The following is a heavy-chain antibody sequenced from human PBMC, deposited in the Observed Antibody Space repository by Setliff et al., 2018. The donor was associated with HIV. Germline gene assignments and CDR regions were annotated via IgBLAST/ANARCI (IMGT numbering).Heavy chain of an antibody. CDR3: ARGPHSSRGQNYQYMDV. Sequence: GGSLRLSCAAAGFTFSTSEMNWVRQAPGKGLEWVSYISTSSTVYYADSVKGRFTISRDNAKNSLYLQMNSLRAEDTAVYYCARGPHSSRGQNYQYMDVWGKGTTVTVSS. D-gene: IGHD3-10*01. J-gene: IGHJ6*03. CDR1: GFTFSTSE. V-gene: IGHV3-48*01. CDR2: ISTSSTV.